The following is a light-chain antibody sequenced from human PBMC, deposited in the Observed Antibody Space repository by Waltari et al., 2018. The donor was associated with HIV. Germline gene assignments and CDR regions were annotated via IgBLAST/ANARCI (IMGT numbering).Light chain of an antibody. CDR1: RPLLHSPNNRNY. J-gene: IGKJ4*01. CDR3: HQYFSVFPST. Sequence: IVMTQSPDALALSLGERATINCKSNRPLLHSPNNRNYLAWYQQKPGQSPRLLLYWASTRESGVPARFIGGGSETDFTLTITNVQAEDAAVYYCHQYFSVFPSTFGGGTTVEI. CDR2: WAS. V-gene: IGKV4-1*01.